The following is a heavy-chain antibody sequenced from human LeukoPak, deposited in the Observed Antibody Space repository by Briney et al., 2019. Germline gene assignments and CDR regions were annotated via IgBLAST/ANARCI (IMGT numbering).Heavy chain of an antibody. CDR3: ARANWGSGIDY. D-gene: IGHD7-27*01. CDR2: IYYSGST. J-gene: IGHJ4*02. V-gene: IGHV4-61*01. Sequence: SETLSLTCTVSGGSISSGSYYWSWIRQPPGKGLEWIGYIYYSGSTNYNPSLKSRVTISVDTSKNQFSLKLSSVTAADTAVYYCARANWGSGIDYWGQGTLVTVSS. CDR1: GGSISSGSYY.